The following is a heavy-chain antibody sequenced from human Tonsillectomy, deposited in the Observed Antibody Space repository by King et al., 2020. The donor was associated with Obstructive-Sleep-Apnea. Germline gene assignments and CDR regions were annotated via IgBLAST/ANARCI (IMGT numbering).Heavy chain of an antibody. V-gene: IGHV4-39*07. CDR3: AREGAAGTNWFDP. CDR2: IYYSGRS. D-gene: IGHD6-13*01. Sequence: QLQESGPGLVKPSETLSLTCTVSGGSIRSGNYYWGWIRQPPGKGLEWIGSIYYSGRSYYNPSLKSRVTIAVDTSKNHFSLKLSSVTAADTAVYYCAREGAAGTNWFDPWGREPWSPSPQ. CDR1: GGSIRSGNYY. J-gene: IGHJ5*02.